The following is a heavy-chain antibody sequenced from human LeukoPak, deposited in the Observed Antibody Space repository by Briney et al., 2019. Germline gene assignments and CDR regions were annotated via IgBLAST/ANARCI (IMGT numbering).Heavy chain of an antibody. J-gene: IGHJ3*02. D-gene: IGHD2/OR15-2a*01. CDR3: ARVLSPGAFDI. Sequence: SVKVSCEAAGGTFSSYAISWVRQAPGQGLEWVGGIIPMFGTANYAQNFQGRVTITADESTSTAYMELSSLRSEDTAVYYCARVLSPGAFDIRGQGTMVTVSS. CDR1: GGTFSSYA. V-gene: IGHV1-69*01. CDR2: IIPMFGTA.